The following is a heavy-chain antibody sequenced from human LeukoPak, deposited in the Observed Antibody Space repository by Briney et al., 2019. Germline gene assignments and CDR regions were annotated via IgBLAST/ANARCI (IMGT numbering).Heavy chain of an antibody. Sequence: SETLSLTCTVSGYSISSGYYWGWIRQPPGKGLEWIGSIYHSGSTYYNPSLKSRVTISVDTSKNQFSLKLSSETAADTAVYYCARAPYGSATNNYYMDVWGKGTTVTVSS. V-gene: IGHV4-38-2*02. CDR2: IYHSGST. CDR3: ARAPYGSATNNYYMDV. J-gene: IGHJ6*03. D-gene: IGHD3-10*01. CDR1: GYSISSGYY.